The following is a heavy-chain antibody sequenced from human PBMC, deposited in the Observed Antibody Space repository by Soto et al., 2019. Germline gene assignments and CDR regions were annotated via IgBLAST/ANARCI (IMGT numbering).Heavy chain of an antibody. CDR1: GFPFSSYA. Sequence: QAHLVESGGGVVQSGRSLRLSCAASGFPFSSYAMHWVRQTPGKGLEWVAVLSYDGNNKYYADSVKGRFTISRDNSKNTLYLHINSLRAEDTAVYYWARQAPSSLDHWGQGTLATVSS. J-gene: IGHJ5*02. CDR2: LSYDGNNK. CDR3: ARQAPSSLDH. V-gene: IGHV3-30-3*01.